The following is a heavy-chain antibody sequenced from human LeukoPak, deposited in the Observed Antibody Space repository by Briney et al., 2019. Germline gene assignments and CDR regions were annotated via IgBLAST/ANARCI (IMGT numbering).Heavy chain of an antibody. V-gene: IGHV4-30-4*08. CDR3: AREPYYYDSSGPYFDY. Sequence: MASQTLSLTCTVSGGSISSGDYYWSWIRQPPGKGLEWIGYIYYSGSTYYNPSLKSRVTISVDTSKNQFSLKLSSVTAADTAVYYCAREPYYYDSSGPYFDYWGQGTLVTVSS. CDR2: IYYSGST. D-gene: IGHD3-22*01. J-gene: IGHJ4*02. CDR1: GGSISSGDYY.